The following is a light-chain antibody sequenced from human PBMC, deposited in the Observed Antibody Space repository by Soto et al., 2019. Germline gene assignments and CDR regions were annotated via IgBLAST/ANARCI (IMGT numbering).Light chain of an antibody. V-gene: IGKV1-39*01. CDR2: AAS. J-gene: IGKJ5*01. CDR1: QSISSY. CDR3: QQSYTNPLT. Sequence: DIQMTQSPSSLSASVGDRVTITCRASQSISSYLNWYQQKPGKAPELLIFAASILQSGVPSRFSGSGSGTDFTLTISSLQLQDFATYYCQQSYTNPLTFGQGTRLDIK.